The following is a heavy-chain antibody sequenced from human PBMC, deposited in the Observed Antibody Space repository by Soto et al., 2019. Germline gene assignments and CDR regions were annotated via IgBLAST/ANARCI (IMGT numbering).Heavy chain of an antibody. D-gene: IGHD3-3*01. CDR3: ARDTSYYECGRGYYHVYGMDV. CDR1: GGSISSYY. CDR2: IYYSGST. J-gene: IGHJ6*02. V-gene: IGHV4-59*01. Sequence: PSETLSLTCTVSGGSISSYYWSWIRQPPGKGLEWIGYIYYSGSTNYNPSLKSRVTISVDTSKNQFSLKLSSVTAADTAVYYCARDTSYYECGRGYYHVYGMDVWGQGTTVTVSS.